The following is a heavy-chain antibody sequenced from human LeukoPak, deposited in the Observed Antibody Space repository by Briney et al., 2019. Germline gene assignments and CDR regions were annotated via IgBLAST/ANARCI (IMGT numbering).Heavy chain of an antibody. CDR2: THYSGSS. D-gene: IGHD5-18*01. V-gene: IGHV4-30-4*01. J-gene: IGHJ6*02. CDR3: VSHPYSSYYYHMDV. Sequence: SQTLSLTCTVSGASISSDDYYWSWIRQPPGKGLKWIAYTHYSGSSFYNPSLKSRITISVDTSKNQFSLRLSSVTAADTGVYYCVSHPYSSYYYHMDVWGRGTTVTVSS. CDR1: GASISSDDYY.